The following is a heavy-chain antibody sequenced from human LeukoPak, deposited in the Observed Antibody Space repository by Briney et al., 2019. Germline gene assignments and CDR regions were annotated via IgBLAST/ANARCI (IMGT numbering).Heavy chain of an antibody. V-gene: IGHV3-30*02. CDR3: AREGNYYDSSGYYSWFDP. CDR2: IRYDGSNK. D-gene: IGHD3-22*01. CDR1: GFTFSSYG. Sequence: HPGGSLRLSCAASGFTFSSYGMHWVRQAPGKGLEWVAFIRYDGSNKYYADSVKGRFTISRDNAKNSLYLQMNSLRAEDTAVYYCAREGNYYDSSGYYSWFDPWGQGTLVTVSS. J-gene: IGHJ5*02.